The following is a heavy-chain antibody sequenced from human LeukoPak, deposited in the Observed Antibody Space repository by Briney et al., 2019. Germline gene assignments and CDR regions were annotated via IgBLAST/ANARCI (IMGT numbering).Heavy chain of an antibody. J-gene: IGHJ5*02. CDR1: GGSISSNY. CDR3: ARAPLDWFDP. V-gene: IGHV4-59*01. Sequence: SETLSLTCTVSGGSISSNYWSWIRQPPGKGLECIGYIFYSGTTNYNPSLKSRVTISVDTSKNQFSLKLSSVTAADTAVYYCARAPLDWFDPWGQGTLVTVSS. CDR2: IFYSGTT.